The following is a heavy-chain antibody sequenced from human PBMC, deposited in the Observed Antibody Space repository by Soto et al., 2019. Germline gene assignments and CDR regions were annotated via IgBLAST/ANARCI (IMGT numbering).Heavy chain of an antibody. V-gene: IGHV3-23*01. CDR3: AKFAYYDILTGYSSFAY. CDR2: ISGSGGST. D-gene: IGHD3-9*01. Sequence: PGGSLRLSCAASGFTFSSYAMSWVRQAPGKGLEWVSAISGSGGSTYYADSVKGRFTISRDNSKNTLYLQMNSLRAEDTAVYYCAKFAYYDILTGYSSFAYWSQGTLVPVSS. CDR1: GFTFSSYA. J-gene: IGHJ4*02.